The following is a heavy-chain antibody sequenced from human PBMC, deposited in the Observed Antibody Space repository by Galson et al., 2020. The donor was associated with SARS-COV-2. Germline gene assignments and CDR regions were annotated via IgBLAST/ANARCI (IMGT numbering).Heavy chain of an antibody. Sequence: SQTLSLTCAVSRGSISSTAYSWSSIRQHPAEGLGRVGYINYPGGTPTNPTPTGLVAMSLYTSKNQFSRKLNSVTAADTAMYYCAGAFKAGRPGLEYYYYGDVWGRGTTVTVSS. J-gene: IGHJ6*03. CDR2: INYPGGT. CDR3: AGAFKAGRPGLEYYYYGDV. CDR1: RGSISSTAYS. D-gene: IGHD1-1*01. V-gene: IGHV4-31*01.